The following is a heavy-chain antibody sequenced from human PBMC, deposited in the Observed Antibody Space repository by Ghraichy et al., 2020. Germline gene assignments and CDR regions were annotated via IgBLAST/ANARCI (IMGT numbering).Heavy chain of an antibody. Sequence: SETLSLTCVVYARSHSGNSWSCIRQPQGNGMEWIGEAHRSEGPNYNPSLKSRVTMSVDTTKKQVSLKLTSVTPAATPVYYCARGKRGGRLNRDSLWSFDNWVQGSLVTVSA. D-gene: IGHD3-3*01. CDR1: ARSHSGNS. J-gene: IGHJ4*02. V-gene: IGHV4-34*01. CDR3: ARGKRGGRLNRDSLWSFDN. CDR2: AHRSEGP.